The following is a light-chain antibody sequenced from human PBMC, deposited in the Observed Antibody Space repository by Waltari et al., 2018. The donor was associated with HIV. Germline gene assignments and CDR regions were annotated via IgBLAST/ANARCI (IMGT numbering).Light chain of an antibody. Sequence: QSALTQPASVSGSPGQSITLSCTGTSSDVGNSNYVPWYQQHPGKAPKLMVYDVTKRPSGVSNRFSGSKSGNTASLTISGLQAEDEADYYCCSYAGSSTFVFGGGTKLTVL. CDR2: DVT. CDR3: CSYAGSSTFV. J-gene: IGLJ2*01. CDR1: SSDVGNSNY. V-gene: IGLV2-23*02.